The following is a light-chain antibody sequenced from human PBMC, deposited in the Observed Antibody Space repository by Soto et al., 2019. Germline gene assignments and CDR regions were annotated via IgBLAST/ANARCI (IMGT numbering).Light chain of an antibody. V-gene: IGKV2-28*01. J-gene: IGKJ1*01. CDR1: QSLLHSNGYNY. CDR3: VQALQSPPWT. Sequence: DIVVTQSPLTLPVTPGETASISCRSSQSLLHSNGYNYLDWYLQKPGQSPQVLIYLGSNRASGVPDRFSGSGSGTDFTLKISRVEAEDVGVYYCVQALQSPPWTFGQGTKVDIK. CDR2: LGS.